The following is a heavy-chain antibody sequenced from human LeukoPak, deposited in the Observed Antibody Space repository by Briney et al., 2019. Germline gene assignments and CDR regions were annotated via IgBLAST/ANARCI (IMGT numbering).Heavy chain of an antibody. D-gene: IGHD2-2*01. CDR2: ISSSSSYI. J-gene: IGHJ6*02. V-gene: IGHV3-21*01. CDR3: ARERIVVVPAATYYYGMDV. CDR1: GFSVSNNY. Sequence: GGSLRLSCAASGFSVSNNYMNWVRQAPGKGLEWVSSISSSSSYIYYADSVKGRFTISRDNAKNSLYLQMNSLRAEDTAVYYCARERIVVVPAATYYYGMDVWGQGTTVTVSS.